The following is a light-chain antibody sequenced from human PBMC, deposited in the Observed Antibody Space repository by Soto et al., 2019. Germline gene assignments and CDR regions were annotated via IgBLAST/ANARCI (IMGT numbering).Light chain of an antibody. Sequence: EVVLTQSPGTLSLSPGERATLSCRASQTVSNNYLAWYQLKPGQAPRLLIFGSSDRAAGIPDRFSGSGSGTDFNLTISRLEPEDVAVYYCQQYGSSPPYTFGQGTKLEIK. J-gene: IGKJ2*01. CDR2: GSS. V-gene: IGKV3-20*01. CDR1: QTVSNNY. CDR3: QQYGSSPPYT.